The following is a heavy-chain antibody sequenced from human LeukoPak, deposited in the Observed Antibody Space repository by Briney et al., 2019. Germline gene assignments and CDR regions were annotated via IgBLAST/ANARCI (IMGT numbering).Heavy chain of an antibody. CDR1: GGSISSSSYY. D-gene: IGHD6-19*01. Sequence: SETLSLTCTVSGGSISSSSYYWGWIRQPPGKGLEWIGSIYYSGSTYYNPSLKSRVTISVDTSKNQFSLKLSSVTAADTAVYYCARAVAGTLFDYWGQGTLVTVSS. CDR3: ARAVAGTLFDY. J-gene: IGHJ4*02. CDR2: IYYSGST. V-gene: IGHV4-39*07.